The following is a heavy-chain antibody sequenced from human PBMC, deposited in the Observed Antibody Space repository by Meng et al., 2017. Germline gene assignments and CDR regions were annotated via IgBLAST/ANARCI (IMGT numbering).Heavy chain of an antibody. J-gene: IGHJ4*02. CDR2: ISYDGSNK. Sequence: GGSLRLSCAASGFTFSSYAMHWVRQAPGKGLEWVAVISYDGSNKYYADSVKGRFTISRDNSKNTLYLQMNSLRAEDTAVYYCARDKWELLIGYYFDYWGQGTLVTVSS. D-gene: IGHD1-26*01. CDR3: ARDKWELLIGYYFDY. CDR1: GFTFSSYA. V-gene: IGHV3-30*01.